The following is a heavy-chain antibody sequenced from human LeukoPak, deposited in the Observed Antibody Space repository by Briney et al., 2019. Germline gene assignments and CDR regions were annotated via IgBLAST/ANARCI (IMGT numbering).Heavy chain of an antibody. Sequence: SETLSLTCTVSGGSISSYYWSWIRQPPGKGLEWIGYIYYSGTTYYSPSLKSRVTISVDTSKNQFSLKLSSVTAADTAVYYCARAFLTVGDALDIWGQGTMVTVSS. CDR1: GGSISSYY. CDR3: ARAFLTVGDALDI. D-gene: IGHD1-26*01. V-gene: IGHV4-59*08. CDR2: IYYSGTT. J-gene: IGHJ3*02.